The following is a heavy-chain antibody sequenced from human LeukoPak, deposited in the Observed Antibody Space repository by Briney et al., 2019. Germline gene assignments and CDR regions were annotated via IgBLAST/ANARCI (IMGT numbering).Heavy chain of an antibody. CDR3: AKDQWRSLLAVAGTPYYYYSMDV. Sequence: QPGGSLRLSCAASGFTFSSYAMSWARQAPGKGLEWVSAISGSGGSTYYADSVKGRFTISRDNSKNTLYLQMNSLRAEDTAVYYCAKDQWRSLLAVAGTPYYYYSMDVWGQGTTVTVSS. D-gene: IGHD6-19*01. V-gene: IGHV3-23*01. CDR2: ISGSGGST. CDR1: GFTFSSYA. J-gene: IGHJ6*02.